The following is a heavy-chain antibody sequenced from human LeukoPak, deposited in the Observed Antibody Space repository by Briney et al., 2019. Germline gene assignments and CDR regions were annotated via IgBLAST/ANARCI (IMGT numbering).Heavy chain of an antibody. CDR1: GYTFTGYY. CDR3: ARTSTIFGVVISDNDAFDI. V-gene: IGHV1-2*06. CDR2: INPNSGGT. J-gene: IGHJ3*02. D-gene: IGHD3-3*01. Sequence: ASVKVSCKASGYTFTGYYMHWVRQAPGQGLEWMGRINPNSGGTNYAQKFQGRVTMTRDTSISTAYMELSRLRSDDTAVYYCARTSTIFGVVISDNDAFDIWGQGTMVTVSS.